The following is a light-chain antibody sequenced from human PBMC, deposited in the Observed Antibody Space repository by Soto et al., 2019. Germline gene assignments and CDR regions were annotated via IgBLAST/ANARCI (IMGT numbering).Light chain of an antibody. Sequence: ALTQPASVSGSPGQSTTISCTGTSSDVGGYNYVSWYQQHPGKAPKVMIYDVSSRPSGVSHRFSGSKSGNTASLTISGLQAEDEADYYCSSYTNISSYVFGTGTKVTVL. CDR1: SSDVGGYNY. CDR3: SSYTNISSYV. V-gene: IGLV2-14*01. CDR2: DVS. J-gene: IGLJ1*01.